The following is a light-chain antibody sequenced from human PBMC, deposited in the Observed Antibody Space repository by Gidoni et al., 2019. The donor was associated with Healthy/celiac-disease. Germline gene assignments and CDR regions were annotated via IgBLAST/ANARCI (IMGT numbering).Light chain of an antibody. J-gene: IGKJ4*01. Sequence: EIVLTQAPATLSLSPGERATLSCRASQSVSSYLAWYQQKPGQAPRLLIYDASNRATGIPARFSVSGSGTDFTLTISSLEPEDFTVYYCQQRSNWPPLTFGGGTKVEI. CDR1: QSVSSY. CDR3: QQRSNWPPLT. CDR2: DAS. V-gene: IGKV3-11*01.